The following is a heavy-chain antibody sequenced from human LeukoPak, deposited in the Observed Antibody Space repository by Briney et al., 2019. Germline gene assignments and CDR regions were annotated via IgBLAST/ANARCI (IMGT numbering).Heavy chain of an antibody. V-gene: IGHV3-49*03. Sequence: GGSLRLPCTASGFTFGDYAVSWFRQAPGKGLEWIGFIRSQIYGGTPEYAASVKGRFTISRNDSKSIASLHMDSLKTEDTAVYYCTRWDGTEIDYWGQGTLVTVS. J-gene: IGHJ4*02. CDR3: TRWDGTEIDY. CDR1: GFTFGDYA. D-gene: IGHD1-26*01. CDR2: IRSQIYGGTP.